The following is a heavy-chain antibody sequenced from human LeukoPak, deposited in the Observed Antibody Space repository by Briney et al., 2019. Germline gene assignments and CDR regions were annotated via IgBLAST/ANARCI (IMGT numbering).Heavy chain of an antibody. Sequence: ETLSLTCTVSGGSISSRSYYWGWIRQPPGKGLEWVSAISGSGGSTYYADSVKGRFTISRDNSKNTLYLQMNSLRAEDTAVYYCAKDGRRYFDWLDDYYYYYGMDVWGQGTTVTVSS. V-gene: IGHV3-23*01. J-gene: IGHJ6*02. CDR2: ISGSGGST. CDR3: AKDGRRYFDWLDDYYYYYGMDV. CDR1: GGSISSRSYY. D-gene: IGHD3-9*01.